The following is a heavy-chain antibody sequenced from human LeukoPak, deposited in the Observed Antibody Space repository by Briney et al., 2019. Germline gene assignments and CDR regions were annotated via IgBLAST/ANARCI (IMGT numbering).Heavy chain of an antibody. D-gene: IGHD3-10*01. V-gene: IGHV3-9*01. CDR1: GFTFDDYA. J-gene: IGHJ4*02. CDR2: ISWNSGSV. Sequence: PGGSLRLSCAPSGFTFDDYAMHWVRQAPGKGLEWVSGISWNSGSVGYADSVKGRFTISRDNARNFLYLQMNSLRAEDTAVYYCASAYGSGSHLWYWGQGTLVTVSS. CDR3: ASAYGSGSHLWY.